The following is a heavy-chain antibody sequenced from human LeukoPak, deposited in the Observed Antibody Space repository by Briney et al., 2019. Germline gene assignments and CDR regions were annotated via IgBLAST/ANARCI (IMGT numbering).Heavy chain of an antibody. J-gene: IGHJ4*02. V-gene: IGHV3-33*01. D-gene: IGHD3-22*01. CDR1: GFTFSSYG. CDR2: IWCDGSSK. CDR3: ARPKFEGAYYNPYFDF. Sequence: GGSLRLSCAASGFTFSSYGMHWVRQAPGQGLEGVAVIWCDGSSKYYADSVRGRFTISRDKSKISLYLQMNSLRAEDTAVYYCARPKFEGAYYNPYFDFWGQGALVTVSS.